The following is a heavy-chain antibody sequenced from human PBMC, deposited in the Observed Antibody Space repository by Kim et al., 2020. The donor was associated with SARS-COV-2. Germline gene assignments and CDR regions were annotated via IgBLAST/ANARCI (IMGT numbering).Heavy chain of an antibody. V-gene: IGHV1-58*01. CDR1: GFTFTSSA. Sequence: SVKVSCKASGFTFTSSAVQWVRQARGQRLEWIGWIVVGSGNTNYAQKFQERVTITRDMSTSTAYMELSSLRSEDTAVYYCAADPGYSYYYYGMDVWGQGTTVTVSS. D-gene: IGHD5-18*01. CDR3: AADPGYSYYYYGMDV. CDR2: IVVGSGNT. J-gene: IGHJ6*02.